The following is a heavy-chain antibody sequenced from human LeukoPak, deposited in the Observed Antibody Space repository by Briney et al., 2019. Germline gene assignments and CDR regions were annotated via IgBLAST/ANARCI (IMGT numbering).Heavy chain of an antibody. J-gene: IGHJ5*02. CDR2: IIPIFGIA. D-gene: IGHD6-6*01. Sequence: GASVKVSCKASGGTFSSYAISWVRQAPGQGLEWMGRIIPIFGIANYPQKFQGRVTITADKSTSTAYMELSSLRSEDTAVYYCARVDGSSSVRGTNWFDPWGQGTLVTVSS. CDR1: GGTFSSYA. V-gene: IGHV1-69*04. CDR3: ARVDGSSSVRGTNWFDP.